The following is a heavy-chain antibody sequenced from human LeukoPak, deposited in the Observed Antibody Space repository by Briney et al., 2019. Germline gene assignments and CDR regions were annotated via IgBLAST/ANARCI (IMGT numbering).Heavy chain of an antibody. Sequence: GGSLRLSCAASGFTFSNYGMHWVRQAPGKGLEWVAVISYDGGNAYYADSMKGRFTISRDNSQNTLYLQMNSLRAEDTAVYYCARDLRAYQLIYFNVMDVWGQGTTVTVSS. V-gene: IGHV3-30-3*01. CDR2: ISYDGGNA. CDR1: GFTFSNYG. D-gene: IGHD6-6*01. CDR3: ARDLRAYQLIYFNVMDV. J-gene: IGHJ6*02.